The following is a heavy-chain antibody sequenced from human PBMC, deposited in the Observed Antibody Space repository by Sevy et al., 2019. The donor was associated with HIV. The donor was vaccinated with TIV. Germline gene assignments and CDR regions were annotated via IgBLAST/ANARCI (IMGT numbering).Heavy chain of an antibody. CDR3: AREPIDVLRYFGWLPHFIFDY. J-gene: IGHJ4*02. CDR2: INPNSGGT. V-gene: IGHV1-2*06. D-gene: IGHD3-9*01. CDR1: GYTFTGYY. Sequence: ASVKVSCKASGYTFTGYYMHWVRQAPGQGLEWMGRINPNSGGTNYAQKVQGRVTMTRDTSISTAYMELSRLRSVDMAVYYCAREPIDVLRYFGWLPHFIFDYWGQGTLVTVSS.